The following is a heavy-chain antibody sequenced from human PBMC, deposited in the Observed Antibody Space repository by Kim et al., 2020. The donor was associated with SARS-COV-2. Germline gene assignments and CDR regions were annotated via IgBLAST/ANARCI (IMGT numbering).Heavy chain of an antibody. D-gene: IGHD1-1*01. V-gene: IGHV4-59*13. CDR3: ARGAALQRSYYYYYGMDV. J-gene: IGHJ6*02. CDR2: IYYSGST. Sequence: SETLSLTCTVSGGSISSYYWSWIRQPPGKGLEWIGYIYYSGSTNYNPSLKSRVTISVDTSKNQFSLKLSSVTAADTAVYYCARGAALQRSYYYYYGMDVWGQGTTVTVSS. CDR1: GGSISSYY.